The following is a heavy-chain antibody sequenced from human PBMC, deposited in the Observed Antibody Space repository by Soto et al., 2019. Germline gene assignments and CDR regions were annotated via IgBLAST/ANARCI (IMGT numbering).Heavy chain of an antibody. J-gene: IGHJ4*02. D-gene: IGHD3-16*01. Sequence: QVQLVESGGGVVQPGTSLRLSCVGSGFTFRSYVIHWVRQAPGKGLEWVALTSYDGSNNFYGDSVKGRFTISRDNSRNTVEPAMDNLKRGDTGLDFFGGWGKTGGMEVWGQGTLVSVSS. CDR1: GFTFRSYV. CDR3: GGWGKTGGMEV. V-gene: IGHV3-33*05. CDR2: TSYDGSNN.